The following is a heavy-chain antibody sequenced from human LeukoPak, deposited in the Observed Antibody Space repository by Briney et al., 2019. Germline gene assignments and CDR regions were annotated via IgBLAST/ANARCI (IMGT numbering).Heavy chain of an antibody. J-gene: IGHJ5*02. CDR2: ISWNSGSI. V-gene: IGHV3-9*01. Sequence: QSGRSLRLSCAASGFTFDDYAMHWVRQAPGKGLEWVSGISWNSGSIGYADSVKGRFTISRDNAKNSLYLQMNSLRAEDTALYYCAKGRDKYQLLSKNWFDPWGRGTLVTVSS. D-gene: IGHD2-2*01. CDR3: AKGRDKYQLLSKNWFDP. CDR1: GFTFDDYA.